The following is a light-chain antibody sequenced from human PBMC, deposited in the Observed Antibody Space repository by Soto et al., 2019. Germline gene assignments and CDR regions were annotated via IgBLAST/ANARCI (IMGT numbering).Light chain of an antibody. CDR1: QSVSSSY. Sequence: EIVLTQSPGTLSLSPGERATLSCRASQSVSSSYLAWYQQKPGQAPGLLIYGASSRATGIPDRFSGSGSGTDFPLTISRLEPEDFAVYYCQHYGSSVFTFGPGTKVDIK. J-gene: IGKJ3*01. V-gene: IGKV3-20*01. CDR3: QHYGSSVFT. CDR2: GAS.